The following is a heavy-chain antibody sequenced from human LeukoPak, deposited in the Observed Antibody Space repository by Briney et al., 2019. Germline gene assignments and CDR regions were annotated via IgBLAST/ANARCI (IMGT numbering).Heavy chain of an antibody. J-gene: IGHJ4*02. CDR3: ARGLYTPFDY. V-gene: IGHV3-30-3*01. Sequence: GGSLRLSCAASGFTFSSYAMHWVRQAPGKGLEWVAVISYDGSNKYYADSVKGRFTISRDNSKNTLYLQMNSLSAEDTAVYYCARGLYTPFDYWGQGTLVTVSS. CDR2: ISYDGSNK. CDR1: GFTFSSYA. D-gene: IGHD4-11*01.